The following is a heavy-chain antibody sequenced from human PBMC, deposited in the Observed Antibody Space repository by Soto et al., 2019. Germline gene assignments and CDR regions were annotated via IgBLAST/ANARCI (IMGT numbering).Heavy chain of an antibody. CDR3: AREGSGYNF. CDR2: IVPVFGRP. V-gene: IGHV1-69*13. Sequence: ASVKGSCKASGGIFSNLVISWVRQAPGQGLEWMGGIVPVFGRPNYAQRFRGRLTITADESTSTGYMELISLRSDDTAVYYCAREGSGYNFWGQGTQVTVSS. CDR1: GGIFSNLV. J-gene: IGHJ4*02. D-gene: IGHD5-12*01.